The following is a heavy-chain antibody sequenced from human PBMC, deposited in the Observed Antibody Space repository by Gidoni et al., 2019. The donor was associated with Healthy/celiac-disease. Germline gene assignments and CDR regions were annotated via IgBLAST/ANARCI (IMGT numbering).Heavy chain of an antibody. D-gene: IGHD3-10*01. CDR2: ISSSSSTI. J-gene: IGHJ4*02. Sequence: EVQLVESGGGLVQPGGSLRLSCSASGFPFSSYSMNWVRQAPGKGLEWVSYISSSSSTIYYADSVKGRFTISRDNAKNSLYLQMNSLRDEDTAVYYWARERGGSGSYYNGLDYWGQGTLVTVSS. CDR3: ARERGGSGSYYNGLDY. V-gene: IGHV3-48*02. CDR1: GFPFSSYS.